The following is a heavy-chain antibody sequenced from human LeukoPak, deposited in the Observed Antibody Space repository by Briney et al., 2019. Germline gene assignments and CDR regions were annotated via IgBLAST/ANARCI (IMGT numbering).Heavy chain of an antibody. Sequence: GGSLRLSCAASGFTFSSYAMSWVRQAPGKGLQWVSGIDTSGDRTYYADSVKGRFTISGDNSWDNTLYLQMDSLRAEDTAIYYCAKLRRSPYYALPVGFDSWGQGTLVTVSS. D-gene: IGHD3-3*01. J-gene: IGHJ4*02. V-gene: IGHV3-23*05. CDR3: AKLRRSPYYALPVGFDS. CDR2: IDTSGDRT. CDR1: GFTFSSYA.